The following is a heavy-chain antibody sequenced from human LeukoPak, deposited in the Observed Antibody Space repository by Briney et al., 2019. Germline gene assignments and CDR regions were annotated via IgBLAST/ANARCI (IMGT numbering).Heavy chain of an antibody. CDR2: IFYSGTT. V-gene: IGHV4-59*11. J-gene: IGHJ4*02. D-gene: IGHD6-13*01. Sequence: SETLSLTCTVTNDSISPLYWGWIRQPPGKGLEFIGYIFYSGTTNFNPSLKSRVTLSVDTSKNQFSLRLNSVTAADTAVYYCARGGSAAKYYFDSWGQGTLVTVSS. CDR3: ARGGSAAKYYFDS. CDR1: NDSISPLY.